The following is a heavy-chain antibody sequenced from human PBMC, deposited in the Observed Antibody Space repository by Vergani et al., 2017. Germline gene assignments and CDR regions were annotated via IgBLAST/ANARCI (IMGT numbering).Heavy chain of an antibody. CDR1: GGTFSSYA. J-gene: IGHJ4*02. V-gene: IGHV1-69*04. CDR3: AGVGREIQLWLDGYFDY. D-gene: IGHD5-18*01. CDR2: IIPILGIA. Sequence: QVQLVQSGAEVKKPGSSVKVSCKASGGTFSSYAISWVRQAPGKGLEWIGRIIPILGIANYAQKFQGRVTITADKSTSTAYMELSSLRSEDTAVYYCAGVGREIQLWLDGYFDYWGQGTLVTVSS.